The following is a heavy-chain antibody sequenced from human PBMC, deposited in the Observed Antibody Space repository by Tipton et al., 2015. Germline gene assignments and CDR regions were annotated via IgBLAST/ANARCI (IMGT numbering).Heavy chain of an antibody. CDR1: GYSFSKYW. V-gene: IGHV5-51*01. D-gene: IGHD1-1*01. J-gene: IGHJ3*02. CDR3: ARHFPEMEYALDI. Sequence: QLVQSGAEVKKAGESLKISCRASGYSFSKYWIVWVRQKPETGLEWMGIIYPDDSDTRYSPSFEGQVTFSVDKSITTAYLQWSRLKVSDTATYYCARHFPEMEYALDIWGQGTTVIVSS. CDR2: IYPDDSDT.